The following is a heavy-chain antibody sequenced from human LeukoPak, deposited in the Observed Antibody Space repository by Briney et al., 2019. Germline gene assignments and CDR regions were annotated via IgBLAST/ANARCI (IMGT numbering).Heavy chain of an antibody. CDR2: IKQDGSEK. V-gene: IGHV3-7*01. CDR3: AGDSYSSGWYGWAFDI. J-gene: IGHJ3*02. Sequence: GGSLRLSCAASGFTFSSYWMSWVRQAPGKGLEWVANIKQDGSEKYYVDSVKGRFTISRDNAKNSLYLQMNSLRAEDTAVYYCAGDSYSSGWYGWAFDIWGQGTMVTVSS. D-gene: IGHD6-19*01. CDR1: GFTFSSYW.